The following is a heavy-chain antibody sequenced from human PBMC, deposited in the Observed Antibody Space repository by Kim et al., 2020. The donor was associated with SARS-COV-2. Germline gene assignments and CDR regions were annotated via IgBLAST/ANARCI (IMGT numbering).Heavy chain of an antibody. V-gene: IGHV3-74*01. D-gene: IGHD3-22*01. CDR1: GFTFSSHW. CDR2: INADRSVI. J-gene: IGHJ4*02. CDR3: ARGSGNYGFDY. Sequence: GGSLRLSCAASGFTFSSHWMHWVRQAPGKGPVWVSRINADRSVIEYAASVKGRFTISRDNAKSTLDLQMNSLRPEDTAVYYCARGSGNYGFDYWGQGILVAVSS.